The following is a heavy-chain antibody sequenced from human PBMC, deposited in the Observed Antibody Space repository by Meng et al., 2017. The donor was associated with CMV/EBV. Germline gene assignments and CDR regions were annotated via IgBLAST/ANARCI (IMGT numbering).Heavy chain of an antibody. CDR2: ISYDGSNK. Sequence: GESLKISCAASGFTFSSHAMHWVRQAPGKGLEWVAVISYDGSNKYYADSVKGRFTISRDNSKNTLYLQMNSLRAEDTAVYYCARGLRLGKYQLLRGASGDYWGRGTLVTVSS. V-gene: IGHV3-30-3*01. J-gene: IGHJ4*02. CDR1: GFTFSSHA. D-gene: IGHD2-2*01. CDR3: ARGLRLGKYQLLRGASGDY.